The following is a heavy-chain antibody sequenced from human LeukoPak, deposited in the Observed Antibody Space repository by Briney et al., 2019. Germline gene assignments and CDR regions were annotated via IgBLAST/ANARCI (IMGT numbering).Heavy chain of an antibody. Sequence: GRSLRLSCAASGFTFDDYAMHWVRQAPGKGLEWVSGISWYSGSIGYADSVKGRFTISGDNAKNSLYLQMNSPRAEDTALYYCVAAAGWADAFDIWGQGTMVTVSS. CDR1: GFTFDDYA. CDR2: ISWYSGSI. D-gene: IGHD6-13*01. CDR3: VAAAGWADAFDI. J-gene: IGHJ3*02. V-gene: IGHV3-9*01.